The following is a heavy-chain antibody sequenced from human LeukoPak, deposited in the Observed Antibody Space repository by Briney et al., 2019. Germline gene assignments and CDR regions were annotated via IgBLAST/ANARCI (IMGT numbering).Heavy chain of an antibody. CDR2: IYHSGST. CDR3: ARKSWFGELLFDY. V-gene: IGHV4-38-2*01. Sequence: SETLSLTCAVSGYSISSGYYWGWIRQPPGKGLEWIGSIYHSGSTYYNPSLKSRVTISVDTSKNKFSLKLSSVTAADTAVYCCARKSWFGELLFDYWGQGTLVTVSS. D-gene: IGHD3-10*01. J-gene: IGHJ4*02. CDR1: GYSISSGYY.